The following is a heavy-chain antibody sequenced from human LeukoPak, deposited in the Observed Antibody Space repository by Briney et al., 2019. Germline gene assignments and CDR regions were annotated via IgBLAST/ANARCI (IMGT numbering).Heavy chain of an antibody. CDR3: ARTTVTTSWYFDL. Sequence: PSETLSLTCTVSGGSISSYCWSWIRQPPGKGLEWIGYIYYSGSTNYNPSLKSRVTISVDTSKNQFSLKLSSVTAADTAVYYCARTTVTTSWYFDLWGRGTLVTVSS. V-gene: IGHV4-59*01. CDR2: IYYSGST. CDR1: GGSISSYC. J-gene: IGHJ2*01. D-gene: IGHD4-17*01.